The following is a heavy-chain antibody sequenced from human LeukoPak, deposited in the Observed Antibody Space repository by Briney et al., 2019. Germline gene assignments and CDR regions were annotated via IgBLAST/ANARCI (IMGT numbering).Heavy chain of an antibody. CDR3: ARVASGYDVFDI. CDR1: GGSVSSGRYY. D-gene: IGHD3-3*01. V-gene: IGHV4-61*01. CDR2: IYYSGST. J-gene: IGHJ3*02. Sequence: KPSETLSLTCTVSGGSVSSGRYYWRSIRQPPGKGLEWIGYIYYSGSTNYNPSLKSRVTISVDTSKNQFSLKLSSVTAADTAVFYCARVASGYDVFDIWGQGTMVTVSS.